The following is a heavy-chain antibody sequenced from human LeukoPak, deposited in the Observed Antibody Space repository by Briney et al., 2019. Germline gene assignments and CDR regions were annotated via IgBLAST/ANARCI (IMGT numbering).Heavy chain of an antibody. CDR1: GGSISSYY. CDR2: IYYSGST. CDR3: ARVEAAVTGNWFDP. J-gene: IGHJ5*02. D-gene: IGHD6-19*01. V-gene: IGHV4-59*01. Sequence: SETLSLTCTVSGGSISSYYWSWNRQPPGKGLEWIGYIYYSGSTNYNPSLKSRVTISVDTSKNQFSLKLSSVTAADTAVYYCARVEAAVTGNWFDPWGQGTLVTVSS.